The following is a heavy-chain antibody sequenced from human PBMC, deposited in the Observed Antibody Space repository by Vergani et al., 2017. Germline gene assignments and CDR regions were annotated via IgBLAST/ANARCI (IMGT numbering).Heavy chain of an antibody. V-gene: IGHV3-23*01. CDR3: VKDARSDGSFFAS. J-gene: IGHJ4*02. Sequence: EVQLLESGGSLKQPGGSVRLSCAASGFTFSTYAMHWVRQAPGKGLEWVSALTGGGGSTYYADSFKGRFIISRDNSRDTLNLQMNSLRPEDTATYYCVKDARSDGSFFASWGQGTLVTVSS. D-gene: IGHD1-14*01. CDR2: LTGGGGST. CDR1: GFTFSTYA.